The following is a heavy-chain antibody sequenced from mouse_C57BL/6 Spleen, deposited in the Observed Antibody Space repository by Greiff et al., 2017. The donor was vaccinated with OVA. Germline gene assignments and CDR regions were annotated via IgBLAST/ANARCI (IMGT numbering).Heavy chain of an antibody. CDR3: ASGGSNRYFDY. J-gene: IGHJ2*01. D-gene: IGHD1-1*02. Sequence: VQLQESGPELVKPGASVKISCKASGYTFTDYYMNWVKQSHGKSLEWIGDINPNNGGTSYNQKFKGKATLTVDQSSSTAYMELRSLTSEDSAVYYCASGGSNRYFDYWGQGTTLTVSS. CDR2: INPNNGGT. CDR1: GYTFTDYY. V-gene: IGHV1-26*01.